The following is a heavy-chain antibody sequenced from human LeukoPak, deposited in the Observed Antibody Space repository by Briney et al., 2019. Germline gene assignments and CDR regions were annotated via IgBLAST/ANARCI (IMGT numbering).Heavy chain of an antibody. CDR3: AKTMFGAATYSFDY. V-gene: IGHV3-30*02. CDR2: IRYDGTNK. D-gene: IGHD2-15*01. Sequence: GGSLRLSHALSGFSFSNYVMHWVRQAPPKGLEWVAFIRYDGTNKYYSDSVKGRFTISSNNSKNTLYLQVNSLRAGSTAGCYFAKTMFGAATYSFDYWGQGTLVTVSS. CDR1: GFSFSNYV. J-gene: IGHJ4*02.